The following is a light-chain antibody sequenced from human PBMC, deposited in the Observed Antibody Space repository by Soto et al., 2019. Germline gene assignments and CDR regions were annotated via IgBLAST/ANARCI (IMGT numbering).Light chain of an antibody. CDR1: SSDVGRHNV. J-gene: IGLJ1*01. V-gene: IGLV2-14*03. Sequence: QSVLTQPASVSGSPGQSITISCSGTSSDVGRHNVVSWYQQHPGKVPQLMIYNVNIRPSGISDRFSASKSGNMASLTISGLQAEDGADYYCSSYRVGGSYVFGTGTKLTVL. CDR3: SSYRVGGSYV. CDR2: NVN.